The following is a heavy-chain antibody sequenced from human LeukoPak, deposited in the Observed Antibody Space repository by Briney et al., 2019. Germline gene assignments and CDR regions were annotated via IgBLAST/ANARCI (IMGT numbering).Heavy chain of an antibody. J-gene: IGHJ1*01. CDR3: ARVSGRIDSSSRSTGYFQH. CDR1: GFTFSSYW. Sequence: SGGSLRLSCAASGFTFSSYWMSWVRQAPGKGLEWVANIKQDGSEKYYVDSVKGRFTISRDNAKNSLYLQMNSLRAEDTAVYYCARVSGRIDSSSRSTGYFQHWGQGTLVTVSS. D-gene: IGHD6-13*01. CDR2: IKQDGSEK. V-gene: IGHV3-7*02.